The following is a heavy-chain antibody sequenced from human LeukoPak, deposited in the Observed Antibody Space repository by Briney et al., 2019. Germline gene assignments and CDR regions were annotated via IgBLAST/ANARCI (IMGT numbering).Heavy chain of an antibody. CDR2: IKQGGSDN. D-gene: IGHD2-2*01. J-gene: IGHJ3*02. CDR3: TSLRTAVPHAGEAYDI. V-gene: IGHV3-7*01. Sequence: GGSLRLSCEASGFTFSSYWMSWVRQAPGKGPEWVANIKQGGSDNYYADSVKGRFTVSRDNAKNSLYPQMNSLRAEDTAVYYCTSLRTAVPHAGEAYDIWGQGTLVTVSS. CDR1: GFTFSSYW.